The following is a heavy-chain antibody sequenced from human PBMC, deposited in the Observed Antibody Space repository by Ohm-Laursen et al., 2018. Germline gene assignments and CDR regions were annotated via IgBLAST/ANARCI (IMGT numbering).Heavy chain of an antibody. J-gene: IGHJ1*01. D-gene: IGHD4/OR15-4a*01. V-gene: IGHV3-9*01. CDR1: GFTFDDYA. Sequence: SLRLSCTASGFTFDDYAMHWVRQAPGKGLEWVSGISGNSGSIGYADSVKGRFTISRDNAKNSLYMQMNSLRAEDTALYYCAKDTIYGDHYFQHWGQGTLVTVSS. CDR2: ISGNSGSI. CDR3: AKDTIYGDHYFQH.